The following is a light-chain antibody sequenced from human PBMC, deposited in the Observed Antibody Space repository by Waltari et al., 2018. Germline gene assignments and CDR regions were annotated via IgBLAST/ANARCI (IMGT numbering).Light chain of an antibody. J-gene: IGKJ1*01. V-gene: IGKV3-20*01. Sequence: EIVLTQSPGTLSLSPGERATLSCSASQSVSRVLAWYQQKPGQAPRLLIYGASNRATGIPDRFSGSGSGTDFSLTISRLDPEDFAVYYCQHYVRLPVTFGQGTKVEIK. CDR3: QHYVRLPVT. CDR2: GAS. CDR1: QSVSRV.